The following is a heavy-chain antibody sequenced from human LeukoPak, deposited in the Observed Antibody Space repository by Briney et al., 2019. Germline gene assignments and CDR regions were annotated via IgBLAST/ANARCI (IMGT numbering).Heavy chain of an antibody. CDR3: ARDRISLYSSGWYSFAGVY. CDR1: GYTFTSYY. D-gene: IGHD6-19*01. V-gene: IGHV1-46*01. Sequence: ASVKVSCKASGYTFTSYYMHWVRQAPGQGLEWMGIINPSGGSTSYAQKFQGRVTLTRDTSTSTVYMELSSLRSEDTAVYYCARDRISLYSSGWYSFAGVYWGQGTLVTVSS. J-gene: IGHJ4*02. CDR2: INPSGGST.